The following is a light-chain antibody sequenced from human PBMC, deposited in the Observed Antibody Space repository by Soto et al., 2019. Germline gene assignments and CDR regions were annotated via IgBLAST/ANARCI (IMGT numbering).Light chain of an antibody. J-gene: IGKJ4*01. CDR2: GAS. CDR1: QSVSSSV. V-gene: IGKV3-20*01. CDR3: QQYGSSPPLS. Sequence: FVVTQSPDTLSLSPGETATLSCRASQSVSSSVAWYQHKPGQSPRLLIYGASSRATGIPDRFSGSGSGTDFTLTISRLEPEDFAVYYCQQYGSSPPLSFGGGTKVDIK.